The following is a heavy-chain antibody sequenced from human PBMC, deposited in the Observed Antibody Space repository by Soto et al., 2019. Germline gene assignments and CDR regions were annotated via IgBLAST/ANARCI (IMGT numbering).Heavy chain of an antibody. CDR1: GYTLPDLS. J-gene: IGHJ5*02. CDR2: FDPEDGET. V-gene: IGHV1-24*01. CDR3: STLSHDFWSGPNDWFAP. Sequence: VSYKVSGYTLPDLSMHSLRQSPGKGLGWMGGFDPEDGETIYAQKFQGRVTMTEDTSTDTAYMELSSLRSEDTAVYYCSTLSHDFWSGPNDWFAPWGQGTLVTVSS. D-gene: IGHD3-3*01.